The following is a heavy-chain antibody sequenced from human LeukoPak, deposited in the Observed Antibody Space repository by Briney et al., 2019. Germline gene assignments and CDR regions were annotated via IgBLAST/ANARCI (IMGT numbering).Heavy chain of an antibody. D-gene: IGHD6-19*01. Sequence: GGSLRLSCAASGFTFSSYGMHWVRQAPGKGLEWVAVIWYDGSNKYYADSVKGRFTISRDNSKNTLYLQMNSLRAEDTAVYYCAITVQEWLQFDYWGQGTLVTVSS. V-gene: IGHV3-33*01. CDR3: AITVQEWLQFDY. CDR1: GFTFSSYG. CDR2: IWYDGSNK. J-gene: IGHJ4*02.